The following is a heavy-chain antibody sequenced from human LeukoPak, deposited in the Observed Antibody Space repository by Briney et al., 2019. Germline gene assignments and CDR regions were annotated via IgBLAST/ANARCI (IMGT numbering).Heavy chain of an antibody. CDR3: ARGSGWYLP. CDR2: MYSSGST. V-gene: IGHV4-59*01. J-gene: IGHJ5*02. Sequence: PSATLSLTCTVSGGSISTSPWTWIRQPPGRGLEWIGYMYSSGSTNYNPPLKSRVTISVDTSKSQISLKLSFVTAADTAVYYCARGSGWYLPWGQGTLVTVSS. CDR1: GGSISTSP. D-gene: IGHD6-19*01.